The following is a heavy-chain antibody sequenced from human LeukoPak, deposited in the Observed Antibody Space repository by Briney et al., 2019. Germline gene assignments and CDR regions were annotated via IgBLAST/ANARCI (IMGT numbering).Heavy chain of an antibody. V-gene: IGHV3-74*01. Sequence: GGSLRLSFAASRLAYSSYWMHGVRQLPGKGLVWVFGITNDGSSTDHVHSVKSRLTISKDNAKNTLSLELNSLRAEDTAVYYCARGGRYLDYWGQGTLVTVSS. CDR3: ARGGRYLDY. CDR1: RLAYSSYW. D-gene: IGHD3-9*01. J-gene: IGHJ4*02. CDR2: ITNDGSST.